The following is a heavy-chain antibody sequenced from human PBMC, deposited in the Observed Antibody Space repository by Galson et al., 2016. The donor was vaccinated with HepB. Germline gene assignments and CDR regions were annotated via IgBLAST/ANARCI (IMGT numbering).Heavy chain of an antibody. CDR3: ARDLRRSSSSSDY. D-gene: IGHD6-6*01. CDR1: GFTFSSYS. V-gene: IGHV3-21*06. CDR2: ISSSSSYI. J-gene: IGHJ4*02. Sequence: SLRLSCAASGFTFSSYSMNWVRQAPGKGLEWVSSISSSSSYIYYADSVKGRFTISRDNAKNLLYLQMNSLRAEDTAVYYCARDLRRSSSSSDYWGQGTLVTVSS.